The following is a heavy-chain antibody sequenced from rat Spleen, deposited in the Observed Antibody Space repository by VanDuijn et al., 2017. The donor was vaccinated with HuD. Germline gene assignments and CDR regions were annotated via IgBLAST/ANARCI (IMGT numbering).Heavy chain of an antibody. V-gene: IGHV5-29*01. J-gene: IGHJ2*01. Sequence: EVQLVESDGGLVQPGRSLKLSCAASGFTFSDFFMAWVRQAPTKGLEWVATISYDGGRNFYRDSVKGRFTISRDNAKNTQYLQMDSLRSEDTATYYCARALTTEGYYFDYWGQGVVVTVSS. D-gene: IGHD1-10*01. CDR1: GFTFSDFF. CDR2: ISYDGGRN. CDR3: ARALTTEGYYFDY.